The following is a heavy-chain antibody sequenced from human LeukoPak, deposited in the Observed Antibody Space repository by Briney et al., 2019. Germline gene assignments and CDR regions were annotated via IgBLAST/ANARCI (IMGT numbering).Heavy chain of an antibody. V-gene: IGHV1-8*01. CDR2: MNPSSGNT. J-gene: IGHJ5*02. D-gene: IGHD3-10*01. CDR1: GYTLTELS. Sequence: ASVKVSCKVSGYTLTELSMHWVRQATGQGLEWMGWMNPSSGNTGFAQKFQGRLTMTRDTSISTAYMELSSLRSEDTAVYYCARGYYDSGSYQQFDPRGQGTLVTVSS. CDR3: ARGYYDSGSYQQFDP.